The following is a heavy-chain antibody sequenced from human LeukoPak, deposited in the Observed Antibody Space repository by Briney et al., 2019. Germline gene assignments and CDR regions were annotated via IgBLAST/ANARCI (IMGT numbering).Heavy chain of an antibody. CDR2: IYTSGST. Sequence: SETLSLTCTVSGGSISSDHWIWIRQSAGKGLEWIGRIYTSGSTNYNPSLKSRVTMSVDTSKNQFSLKLTSVTAADTAVYYCARQSNCGGDCYSIWFDPWGQGTLVTVSS. V-gene: IGHV4-4*07. CDR1: GGSISSDH. J-gene: IGHJ5*02. D-gene: IGHD2-21*02. CDR3: ARQSNCGGDCYSIWFDP.